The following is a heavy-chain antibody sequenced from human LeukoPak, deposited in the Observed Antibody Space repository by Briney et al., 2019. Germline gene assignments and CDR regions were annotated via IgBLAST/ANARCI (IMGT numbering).Heavy chain of an antibody. Sequence: GGSLRLSCAACGFTVSSNYMSWVRQAPGKGLEWVAVIYGGGSTYYADSVKGRFTISRDNSKNTLYLQMNSLRAEDTAVYYCASAYYGSGSYYKIFDYWGQGTLVTVSS. V-gene: IGHV3-53*01. CDR2: IYGGGST. CDR3: ASAYYGSGSYYKIFDY. D-gene: IGHD3-10*01. J-gene: IGHJ4*02. CDR1: GFTVSSNY.